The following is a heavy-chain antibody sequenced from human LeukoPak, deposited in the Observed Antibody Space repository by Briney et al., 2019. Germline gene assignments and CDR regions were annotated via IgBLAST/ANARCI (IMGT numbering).Heavy chain of an antibody. V-gene: IGHV4-59*11. CDR3: AREANYYGSGSYFEGTLDY. Sequence: SETLSLTCNVSGVSISTHYWSWIRQSPGKGLEWIGYIYHNGITNYNPSLKSRVTISIDTSKNEFSLKLTSVIAADTAVYFCAREANYYGSGSYFEGTLDYWGQGSLVTVSS. CDR1: GVSISTHY. J-gene: IGHJ4*02. CDR2: IYHNGIT. D-gene: IGHD3-10*01.